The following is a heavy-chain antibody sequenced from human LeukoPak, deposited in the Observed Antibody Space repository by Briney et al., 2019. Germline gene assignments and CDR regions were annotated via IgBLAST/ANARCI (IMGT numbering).Heavy chain of an antibody. D-gene: IGHD1-26*01. Sequence: SVKVSCKASGGTFSSYAISWVRQAPGQGLEWMGGIIPIFGTANYAQKFQGRVTIAADESTSTAYMELSSLRSEDTAVYYCARDDVVGARLRDAFDIWGQGTMVTVSS. CDR1: GGTFSSYA. CDR3: ARDDVVGARLRDAFDI. CDR2: IIPIFGTA. J-gene: IGHJ3*02. V-gene: IGHV1-69*01.